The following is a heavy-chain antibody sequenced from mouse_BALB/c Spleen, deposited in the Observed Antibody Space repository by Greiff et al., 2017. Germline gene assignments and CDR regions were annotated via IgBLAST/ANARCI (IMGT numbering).Heavy chain of an antibody. CDR3: ARGDYYGSSYDYAMDY. Sequence: QVQLQQSGPGLVAPSQSLSITCTVSGFSLTSYGVHWVRQPPGKGLEWLGVIWAGGSTNYNSALMSRLSISKDNSKSQVFLKMNSLQTDDTAMYYCARGDYYGSSYDYAMDYWGQGTSVTVSS. J-gene: IGHJ4*01. CDR2: IWAGGST. CDR1: GFSLTSYG. V-gene: IGHV2-9*02. D-gene: IGHD1-1*01.